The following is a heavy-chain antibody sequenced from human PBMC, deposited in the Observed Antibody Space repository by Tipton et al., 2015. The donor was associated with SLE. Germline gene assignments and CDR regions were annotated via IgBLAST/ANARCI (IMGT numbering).Heavy chain of an antibody. V-gene: IGHV4-59*12. CDR1: GGSISSYY. CDR2: IYYSGST. Sequence: LRLSCTVSGGSISSYYWSWIRQPPGKGLEWIGYIYYSGSTNYNPSLKSRVTISVDTSKNQFSLKLSSVTAADTAVYYCARWGSGWYYFDYWGLGTLVTVSS. J-gene: IGHJ4*02. D-gene: IGHD6-19*01. CDR3: ARWGSGWYYFDY.